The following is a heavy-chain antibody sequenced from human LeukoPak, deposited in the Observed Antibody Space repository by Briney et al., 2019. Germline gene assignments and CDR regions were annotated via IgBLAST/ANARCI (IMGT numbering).Heavy chain of an antibody. CDR1: GYTLTELS. CDR3: ATVAARRHHPDY. Sequence: AASVKVSCKVSGYTLTELSMHWVRQAPGKGLEWMGVFDPVDGETIYAQKFQGRVTMTEDTSTDTAYMELSSLRSEDTAVYYCATVAARRHHPDYWGQGTLVTVSS. D-gene: IGHD6-6*01. CDR2: FDPVDGET. V-gene: IGHV1-24*01. J-gene: IGHJ4*02.